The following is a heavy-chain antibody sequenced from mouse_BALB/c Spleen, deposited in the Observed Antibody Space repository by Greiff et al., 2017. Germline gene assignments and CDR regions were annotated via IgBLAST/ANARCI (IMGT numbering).Heavy chain of an antibody. D-gene: IGHD2-14*01. V-gene: IGHV1-7*01. CDR1: GYTFTSYW. CDR3: AGYYRYDASWFAY. J-gene: IGHJ3*01. CDR2: INPSTGYT. Sequence: VQLQQSGAELAKPGASVKMSCKASGYTFTSYWMHWVKQRPGQGLEWIGYINPSTGYTEYNQKFKDKATLTADKSSSTAYMQLSSLTSEDSAVYYSAGYYRYDASWFAYWGQGSLVTVSA.